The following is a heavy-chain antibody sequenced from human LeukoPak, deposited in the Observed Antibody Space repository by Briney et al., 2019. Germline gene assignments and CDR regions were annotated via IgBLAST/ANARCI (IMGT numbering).Heavy chain of an antibody. D-gene: IGHD3-9*01. CDR3: ARVPENFDWPGAHY. J-gene: IGHJ4*02. CDR2: IVYDGTNK. Sequence: WXXVIVYDGTNKYYADSVKGRFTISRDNSKNTLYLQMNSLRVDDTAVYYCARVPENFDWPGAHYWRQGTLVTVSS. V-gene: IGHV3-30*03.